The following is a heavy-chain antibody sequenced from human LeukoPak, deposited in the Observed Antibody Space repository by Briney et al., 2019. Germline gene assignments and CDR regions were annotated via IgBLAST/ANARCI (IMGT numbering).Heavy chain of an antibody. V-gene: IGHV4-34*01. CDR2: INHSGST. D-gene: IGHD5-18*01. J-gene: IGHJ4*02. CDR3: ARHVGYSYNLPDY. Sequence: PSETLSLTCAVYGGSFSGYYWSWIRQPPGKGLEWIGEINHSGSTNYNPSLKSRVTISVDTSKNQFSLKLSSVTAADTAVYYCARHVGYSYNLPDYWGQGTLVTVSS. CDR1: GGSFSGYY.